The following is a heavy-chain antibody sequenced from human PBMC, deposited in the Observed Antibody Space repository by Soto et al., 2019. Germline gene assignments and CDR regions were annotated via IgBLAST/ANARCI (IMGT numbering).Heavy chain of an antibody. J-gene: IGHJ5*02. Sequence: SETLSLTCTVSGGSISSYYWSWIRQPPGKGLEWIGYIYYSGSTNYNPSLKSRVTISVDTSKNQFSLKLSSVTAADTAVYYCARDRRVRGETTGSSSVRWFDPWGPGILVT. V-gene: IGHV4-59*01. CDR3: ARDRRVRGETTGSSSVRWFDP. CDR2: IYYSGST. D-gene: IGHD3-10*01. CDR1: GGSISSYY.